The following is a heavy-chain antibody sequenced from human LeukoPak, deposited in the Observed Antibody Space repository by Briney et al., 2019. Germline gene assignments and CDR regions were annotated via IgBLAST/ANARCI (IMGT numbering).Heavy chain of an antibody. D-gene: IGHD1-26*01. Sequence: SETLSLTCTVSGGSISSSYWSWIRQHPGKGLEWIGYIYYIGSTNYNPSLKSRVTISIDTSNSQFSLKLTSVTAADTAVYYCASKGKLHTSYYYIDVWGKGTTVTVSS. V-gene: IGHV4-59*01. CDR2: IYYIGST. J-gene: IGHJ6*03. CDR1: GGSISSSY. CDR3: ASKGKLHTSYYYIDV.